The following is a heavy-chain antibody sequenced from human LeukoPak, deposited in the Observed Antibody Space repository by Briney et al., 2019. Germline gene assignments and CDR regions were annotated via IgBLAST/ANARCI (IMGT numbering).Heavy chain of an antibody. CDR2: INVDSGDT. V-gene: IGHV1-2*02. D-gene: IGHD3-10*01. CDR1: GYTFTGYY. J-gene: IGHJ4*02. CDR3: APRRGSASLHFDY. Sequence: ASVKVSCRASGYTFTGYYIHWVRQAPGQGLEWMGWINVDSGDTNYAQKFQGRVTMTRDTSISTAYMDLSRLKSDDTAVYYCAPRRGSASLHFDYWGQGTLVTVSS.